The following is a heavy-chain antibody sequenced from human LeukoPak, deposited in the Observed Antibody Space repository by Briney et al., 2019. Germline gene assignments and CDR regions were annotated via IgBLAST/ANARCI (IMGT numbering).Heavy chain of an antibody. J-gene: IGHJ3*02. Sequence: ASVKVSCKASGGTFSSYAISWVRQAPGQGLEWMGRIIPILGIANYAQKFQGRVTITADKSTSTAYMELSSLRSEDTAVYYCARPNYDFWSGYYNGAFDIWGQGTMVTVSS. CDR1: GGTFSSYA. CDR2: IIPILGIA. D-gene: IGHD3-3*01. V-gene: IGHV1-69*04. CDR3: ARPNYDFWSGYYNGAFDI.